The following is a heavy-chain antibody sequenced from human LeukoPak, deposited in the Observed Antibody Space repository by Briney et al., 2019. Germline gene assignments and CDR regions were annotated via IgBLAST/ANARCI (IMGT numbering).Heavy chain of an antibody. J-gene: IGHJ4*02. CDR2: ISSSSTI. Sequence: GGSLRLSCAASGFTFSSYSMNWVRQAPGKGLEWVSYISSSSTIYYADSVKGRFTIPRDNAKNSLYLQMNSLRDEDTAVYYCARSEYSNCDYWGQGTLVTVSS. D-gene: IGHD2/OR15-2a*01. CDR3: ARSEYSNCDY. CDR1: GFTFSSYS. V-gene: IGHV3-48*02.